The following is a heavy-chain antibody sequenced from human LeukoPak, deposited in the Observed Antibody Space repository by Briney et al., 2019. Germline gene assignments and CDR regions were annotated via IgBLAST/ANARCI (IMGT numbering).Heavy chain of an antibody. V-gene: IGHV3-23*01. Sequence: GGSLRLSCAASGFTFSSYAMNWVRQAPGKGLEWVSAISGSGGSTYYADSVKGRFTISRDNSKNTLYLQMNSLRAEDTAVYYCAKDAGIAVASGLIDYWGQGTLVTVSS. CDR2: ISGSGGST. CDR3: AKDAGIAVASGLIDY. J-gene: IGHJ4*02. D-gene: IGHD6-19*01. CDR1: GFTFSSYA.